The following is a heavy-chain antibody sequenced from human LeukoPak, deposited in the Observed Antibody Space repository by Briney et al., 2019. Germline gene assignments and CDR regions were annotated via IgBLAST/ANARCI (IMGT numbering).Heavy chain of an antibody. Sequence: GGSVRLSCAASGFTFSSYAMSRVRQAPGKGLEWVSVISGSGGSTFYADSVKRRFTISRDNSKNTLYLQMNSQRAEDTAVYYCVKGLSGSSGWYYFDYWGQGTLVTVSS. CDR2: ISGSGGST. V-gene: IGHV3-23*01. D-gene: IGHD6-19*01. J-gene: IGHJ4*02. CDR3: VKGLSGSSGWYYFDY. CDR1: GFTFSSYA.